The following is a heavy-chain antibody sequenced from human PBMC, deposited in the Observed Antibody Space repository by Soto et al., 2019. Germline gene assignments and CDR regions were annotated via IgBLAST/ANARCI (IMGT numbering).Heavy chain of an antibody. V-gene: IGHV1-2*02. D-gene: IGHD3-10*01. J-gene: IGHJ4*02. CDR3: ATTISLVRRVITWPIDY. CDR2: INPNTGGT. Sequence: ASVKVSCKASGYTFTGYYMHWVRQAPGQGLEWMGWINPNTGGTNYAPKFQERVTITWDMSTSTAYMELSSLRSEDTAVYYCATTISLVRRVITWPIDYWGQGTLVTVSS. CDR1: GYTFTGYY.